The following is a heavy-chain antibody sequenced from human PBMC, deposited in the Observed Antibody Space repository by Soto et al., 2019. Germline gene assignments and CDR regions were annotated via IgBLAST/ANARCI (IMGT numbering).Heavy chain of an antibody. CDR2: IYHSGST. CDR3: ARVDTAMGGPYYYGMDV. V-gene: IGHV4-30-2*01. D-gene: IGHD5-18*01. CDR1: GGSISSGGYS. Sequence: SETLSLTCAVSGGSISSGGYSWSWIRQPPGKGLEWIGYIYHSGSTYYNPSLKSRVTISVDRSKNQFSLKLSSVTAADTAVYYCARVDTAMGGPYYYGMDVWGQGTTVTVS. J-gene: IGHJ6*02.